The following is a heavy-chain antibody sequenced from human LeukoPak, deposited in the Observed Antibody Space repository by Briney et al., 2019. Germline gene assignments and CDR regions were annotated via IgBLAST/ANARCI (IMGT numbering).Heavy chain of an antibody. D-gene: IGHD5-18*01. V-gene: IGHV1-2*02. CDR3: ARGHDNTGYNYFDY. Sequence: ASVKVSCKASGYILTDYYIHWVRQAPGQGLQRMGWINPLSGGTNYAQKFRGRVTMTRDTSIATIYMDLSSLMSDDTAVYYCARGHDNTGYNYFDYRGQGTLVTVSS. J-gene: IGHJ4*02. CDR1: GYILTDYY. CDR2: INPLSGGT.